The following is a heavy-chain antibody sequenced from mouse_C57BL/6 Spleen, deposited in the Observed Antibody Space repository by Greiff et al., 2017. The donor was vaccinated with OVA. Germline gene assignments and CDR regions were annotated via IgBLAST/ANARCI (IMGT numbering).Heavy chain of an antibody. CDR1: GYAFSSYW. D-gene: IGHD1-1*01. V-gene: IGHV1-80*01. CDR3: ARGQGSYWYFEV. Sequence: QVQLKQSGAELVKPGASVKISCKASGYAFSSYWMNWVKQRPGKGLEWIGQIYPGDGDTNYNGKFKGKATLTADKSSSTAYMQLSSLTSEDSAVYFCARGQGSYWYFEVWGTGTTVTVSS. CDR2: IYPGDGDT. J-gene: IGHJ1*03.